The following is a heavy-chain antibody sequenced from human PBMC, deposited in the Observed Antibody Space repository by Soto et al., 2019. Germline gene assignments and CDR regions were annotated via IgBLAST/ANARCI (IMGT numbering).Heavy chain of an antibody. CDR3: AKRVFYSSSWYSFGS. Sequence: EVQLLESGGGLVQPGGSLRLSCAASGFTFSSHARSWVLQAPGKGLEWVSSISAGGTTTYYADSVKGRFTISRDNSQNTLYLQMNSLRAEDTAIYYCAKRVFYSSSWYSFGSWGQGTLVTVSS. J-gene: IGHJ4*02. CDR1: GFTFSSHA. V-gene: IGHV3-23*01. D-gene: IGHD6-13*01. CDR2: ISAGGTTT.